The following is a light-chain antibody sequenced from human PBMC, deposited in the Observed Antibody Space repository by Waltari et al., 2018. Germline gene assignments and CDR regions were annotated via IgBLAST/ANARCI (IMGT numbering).Light chain of an antibody. CDR3: CSYTGSSTRV. Sequence: QSALTQPASVSGSPGQSITISCTGTSSDVGGYNYVSWYHQHPGKAPKLVIFDVTKPPSVVSSRFSGSKSGNTASRTISGLQAEDEADYYCCSYTGSSTRVFGGGTKLTVL. J-gene: IGLJ3*02. CDR2: DVT. CDR1: SSDVGGYNY. V-gene: IGLV2-14*01.